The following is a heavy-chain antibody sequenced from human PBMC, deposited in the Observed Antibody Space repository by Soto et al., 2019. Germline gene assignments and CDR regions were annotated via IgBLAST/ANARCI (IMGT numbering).Heavy chain of an antibody. V-gene: IGHV1-18*01. CDR3: ARDRSGAVAVPNKWFDP. CDR1: GYTLTSYG. CDR2: ISAYNGNT. J-gene: IGHJ5*02. D-gene: IGHD6-19*01. Sequence: QVQLVQSGAEVKKPGASVKVSCKASGYTLTSYGISWVRQAPGQGLEWMGWISAYNGNTNYAQKLQGRVTMTTDTSTSTAYMELRSLRSDDTAVYYCARDRSGAVAVPNKWFDPWGHGTLVTVSS.